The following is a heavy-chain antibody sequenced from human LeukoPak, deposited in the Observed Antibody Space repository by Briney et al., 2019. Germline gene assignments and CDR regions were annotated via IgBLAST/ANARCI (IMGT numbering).Heavy chain of an antibody. D-gene: IGHD1-26*01. V-gene: IGHV7-4-1*02. J-gene: IGHJ4*02. CDR2: ISTNTGNP. Sequence: GASVKVSCKASGYTFTSYGISWVRQAPGQGLEWMGWISTNTGNPTYAQGFAGRFVFSLDTSVSTAYLQISSLKAEDTALYYCARIVREGYFDYWGQGALVTVSS. CDR1: GYTFTSYG. CDR3: ARIVREGYFDY.